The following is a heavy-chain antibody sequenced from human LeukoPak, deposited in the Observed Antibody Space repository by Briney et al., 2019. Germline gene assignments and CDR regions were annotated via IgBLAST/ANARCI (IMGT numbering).Heavy chain of an antibody. J-gene: IGHJ5*02. V-gene: IGHV3-30*03. Sequence: PGGSLRLSCAASGFTFSSYSMNWVRQAPGKGLEWVAVISYDGSNKYYADSVKGRFTISRDNSKNTLYLQMNSLRAEDTAVYYCARDREDWFDPWGQGTLVTVSS. CDR3: ARDREDWFDP. CDR2: ISYDGSNK. CDR1: GFTFSSYS.